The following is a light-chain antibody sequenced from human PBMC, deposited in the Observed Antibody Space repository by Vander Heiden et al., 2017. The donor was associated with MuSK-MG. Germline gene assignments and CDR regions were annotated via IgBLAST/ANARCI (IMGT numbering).Light chain of an antibody. CDR1: QSVSSSY. J-gene: IGKJ1*01. Sequence: IVLTQSPGTLSLSPGERATLSCRASQSVSSSYLAWYQQKPGRAPRLLIYGASTRATGTPDRFGGSGSGTDFTLTITRLEPEDFAVYYCQQYSSSPATFGQGTKVEIE. V-gene: IGKV3-20*01. CDR2: GAS. CDR3: QQYSSSPAT.